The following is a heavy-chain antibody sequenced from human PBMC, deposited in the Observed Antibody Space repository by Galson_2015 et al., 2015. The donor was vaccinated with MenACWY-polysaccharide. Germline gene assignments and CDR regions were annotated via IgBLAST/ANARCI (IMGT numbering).Heavy chain of an antibody. D-gene: IGHD6-6*01. V-gene: IGHV1-46*03. Sequence: SVKVSCKASGYTFTSYYMHWVRQAPGQGLEWMGIINPSGGSTSYAQKFQGRVTMTRDTSTSTVYMELSSLRSEDTAVYYCARDRLAARSKKLLSNYGMDVWGQGTTVTVSS. CDR1: GYTFTSYY. CDR2: INPSGGST. CDR3: ARDRLAARSKKLLSNYGMDV. J-gene: IGHJ6*02.